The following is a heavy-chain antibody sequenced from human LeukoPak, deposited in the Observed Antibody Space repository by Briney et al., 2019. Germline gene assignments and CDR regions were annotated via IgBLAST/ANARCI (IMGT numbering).Heavy chain of an antibody. J-gene: IGHJ3*02. CDR1: GGSISSYY. CDR2: IYHSGST. V-gene: IGHV4-59*12. CDR3: ASWTYYYDSSGSDDAFDI. D-gene: IGHD3-22*01. Sequence: SETLSLTCTVSGGSISSYYWSWIQQPPGKGLEWIGEIYHSGSTNYNPSLKSRVTISVDKSKNQFSLKLSSVTAADTAVYYCASWTYYYDSSGSDDAFDIWGQGTMVTVSS.